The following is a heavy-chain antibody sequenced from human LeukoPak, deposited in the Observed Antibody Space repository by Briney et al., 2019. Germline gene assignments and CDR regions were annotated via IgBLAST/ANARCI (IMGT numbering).Heavy chain of an antibody. CDR2: IYYSGST. CDR3: ARDLLRQWLVNSPNDAFDI. CDR1: GGSISSYY. D-gene: IGHD6-19*01. J-gene: IGHJ3*02. Sequence: SETLSLTCTVSGGSISSYYWSWIRQPPGKGLEWIGYIYYSGSTNYNPSLKSRVTISVDTSKNQFSLKLSSVTAADTAVYYCARDLLRQWLVNSPNDAFDIWGQGTMDTVSS. V-gene: IGHV4-59*01.